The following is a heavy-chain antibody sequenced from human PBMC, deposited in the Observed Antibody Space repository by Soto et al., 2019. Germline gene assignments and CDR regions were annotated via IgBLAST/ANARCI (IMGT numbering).Heavy chain of an antibody. CDR2: ISWDGGST. V-gene: IGHV3-43*01. CDR1: GFTFDDYT. D-gene: IGHD6-13*01. CDR3: AKNTDSSSWPRAEYFQH. Sequence: GSLILSCAASGFTFDDYTMHWVRQAPGKGLEWVSLISWDGGSTYYADSVKGRFTISRDNSKNSLYLQMSSLRTEDTALYCCAKNTDSSSWPRAEYFQHWGKATLVTVPS. J-gene: IGHJ1*01.